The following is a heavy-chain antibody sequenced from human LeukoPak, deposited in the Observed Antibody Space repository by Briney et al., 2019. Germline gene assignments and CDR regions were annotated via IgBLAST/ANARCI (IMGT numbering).Heavy chain of an antibody. CDR2: INHSGST. CDR1: GGSFSGYY. V-gene: IGHV4-34*01. Sequence: SETLSLTCAVYGGSFSGYYWSWIRQPPVKELEWIGEINHSGSTNYNPSLKSRVTISVDTSKNQFSLKLSSVTAADTAVYYCARRERDYYDSSGYTRTWFDPWGQGTLVTVSS. CDR3: ARRERDYYDSSGYTRTWFDP. J-gene: IGHJ5*02. D-gene: IGHD3-22*01.